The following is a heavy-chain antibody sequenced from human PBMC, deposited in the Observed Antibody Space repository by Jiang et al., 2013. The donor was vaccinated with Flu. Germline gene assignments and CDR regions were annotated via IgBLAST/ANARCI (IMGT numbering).Heavy chain of an antibody. CDR2: TYYRSKWYN. J-gene: IGHJ4*02. V-gene: IGHV6-1*01. CDR3: ARAPFWDPWGIVATIKGGYYFDY. Sequence: SQTLSLTCAISGDSVSSNSAAWNWIRQSPSRGLEWLGRTYYRSKWYNDYAVSVKSRITINPDTSKNQFSLQLNSVTPEDTAVYYCARAPFWDPWGIVATIKGGYYFDYWGQGTLVTVSS. CDR1: GDSVSSNSAA. D-gene: IGHD5-12*01.